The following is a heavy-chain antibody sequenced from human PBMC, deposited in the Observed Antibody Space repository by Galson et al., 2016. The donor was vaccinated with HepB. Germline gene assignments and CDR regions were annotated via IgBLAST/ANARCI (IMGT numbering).Heavy chain of an antibody. CDR2: IIPILATT. J-gene: IGHJ4*02. CDR1: GGTFSRYA. Sequence: SVKVSCKASGGTFSRYAISWLRQAPGQGLEWMGGIIPILATTEYAQRFQGSVNITADASTSTAYMELNRLRSGDTAVYYCAIPRRSTCRSYFDLWGRGSLVTFS. CDR3: AIPRRSTCRSYFDL. D-gene: IGHD2-15*01. V-gene: IGHV1-69*13.